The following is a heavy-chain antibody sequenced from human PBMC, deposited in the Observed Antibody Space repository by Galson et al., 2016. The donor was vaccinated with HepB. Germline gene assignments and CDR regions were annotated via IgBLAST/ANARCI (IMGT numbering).Heavy chain of an antibody. CDR3: AALPMV. V-gene: IGHV3-74*01. CDR1: GFAFRTYS. Sequence: SLRLSCAASGFAFRTYSMNWVRQTPGKGLVWVSRISSDGSSTSYADFVKGRFTISRDNAKNTLYLQMNSLRAEDTALYYCAALPMVWGQGSLVIVSS. J-gene: IGHJ4*02. D-gene: IGHD2-8*01. CDR2: ISSDGSST.